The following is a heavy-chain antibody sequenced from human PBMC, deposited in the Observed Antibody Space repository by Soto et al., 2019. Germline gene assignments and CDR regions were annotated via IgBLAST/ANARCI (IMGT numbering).Heavy chain of an antibody. CDR2: ISGSGGST. CDR1: EFPFSSYA. D-gene: IGHD2-15*01. V-gene: IGHV3-23*01. CDR3: AKAPNIVVVVANMDV. J-gene: IGHJ6*03. Sequence: GGPLRLPFPASEFPFSSYAMSWVRQAPGKGLEWVSAISGSGGSTYYADSVKGRFTISRDNSKNTLYLQMNSLRAEDTAVYYCAKAPNIVVVVANMDVWGKGTTVTVSS.